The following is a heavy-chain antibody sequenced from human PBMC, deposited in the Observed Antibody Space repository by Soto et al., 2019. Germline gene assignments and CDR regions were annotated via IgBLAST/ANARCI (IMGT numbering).Heavy chain of an antibody. V-gene: IGHV4-30-4*02. CDR2: IYYSGST. Sequence: PSDTLXLTCTVSGGSISTYYWSWIRQPPGKGLEWIGYIYYSGSTYYNPSLKSRVTISVDTSKNQFSLKLSSVTAADTAVYYCAVETYGEGAFDIWGQGTMVTVSS. CDR3: AVETYGEGAFDI. CDR1: GGSISTYY. D-gene: IGHD4-17*01. J-gene: IGHJ3*02.